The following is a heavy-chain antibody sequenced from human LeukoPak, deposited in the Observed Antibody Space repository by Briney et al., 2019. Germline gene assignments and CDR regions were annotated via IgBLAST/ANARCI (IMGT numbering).Heavy chain of an antibody. D-gene: IGHD7-27*01. CDR1: GYTFTSYG. V-gene: IGHV1-8*01. CDR2: MNPNSGNT. CDR3: ARGTGDGEGFDY. J-gene: IGHJ4*02. Sequence: ASVKVSCKASGYTFTSYGINWVRQATGQGLEWMGWMNPNSGNTGYAQKFQGRVTMTRNTSISTAYMGLSSLRSEDTAVYYCARGTGDGEGFDYWGQGTLVTVSS.